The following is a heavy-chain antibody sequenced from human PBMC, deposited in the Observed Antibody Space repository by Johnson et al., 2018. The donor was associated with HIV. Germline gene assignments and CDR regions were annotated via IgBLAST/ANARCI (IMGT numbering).Heavy chain of an antibody. Sequence: QVQLVESWGSVVQPGRSLRLSCAASGFTFSGYAINWVRQAPGKGLEWVAVISYDGSNKYYADSVKGRFTISRDNSKNTLYLQMNSLRAEDTAVYYCAKFVGAGSYDAFDIWGQGTMVTVSS. J-gene: IGHJ3*02. V-gene: IGHV3-30*18. D-gene: IGHD1-26*01. CDR1: GFTFSGYA. CDR3: AKFVGAGSYDAFDI. CDR2: ISYDGSNK.